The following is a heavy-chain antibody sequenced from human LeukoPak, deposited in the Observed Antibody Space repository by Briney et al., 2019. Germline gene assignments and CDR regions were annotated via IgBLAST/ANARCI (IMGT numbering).Heavy chain of an antibody. CDR3: AGLPYYDFWSGYRPGWFDP. CDR2: IYYSGST. CDR1: GGSISSYY. V-gene: IGHV4-59*08. Sequence: PSETLSLTCTVPGGSISSYYWSWIRQPPGKGLEWIGYIYYSGSTNYNPSLKSRVTISVDTSKNQFSLKLSSVTAADTAVYYCAGLPYYDFWSGYRPGWFDPWGQGTLVTVSS. J-gene: IGHJ5*02. D-gene: IGHD3-3*01.